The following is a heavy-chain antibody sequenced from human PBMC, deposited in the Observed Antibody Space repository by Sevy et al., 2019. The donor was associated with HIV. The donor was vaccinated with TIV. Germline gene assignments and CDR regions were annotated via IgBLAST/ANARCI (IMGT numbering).Heavy chain of an antibody. Sequence: ASVKVSCKASGGTFSSYAISWVRQAPGQGLEWMGGIIPIFGTANYAQKFQGRVTITADESTSTAYMELSSLRSEDTAVYYRARDQGRLRSHPYGKDVWGQGTTVTVSS. J-gene: IGHJ6*02. CDR3: ARDQGRLRSHPYGKDV. CDR2: IIPIFGTA. CDR1: GGTFSSYA. D-gene: IGHD4-17*01. V-gene: IGHV1-69*13.